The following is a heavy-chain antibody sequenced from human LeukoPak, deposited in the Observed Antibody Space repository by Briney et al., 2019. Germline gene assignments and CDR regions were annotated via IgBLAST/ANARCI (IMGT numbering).Heavy chain of an antibody. CDR3: ARSDYGASGLFDY. J-gene: IGHJ4*02. D-gene: IGHD4-17*01. Sequence: SETLSLTCTVSAGCISSRSYYWAWIRQPPGKGLEWIGTINYSGTTYYNPSLKSRVTISVDTSKNQFSLKLNSVTAADTAVYYCARSDYGASGLFDYWGQGSLVTVSS. CDR1: AGCISSRSYY. V-gene: IGHV4-39*01. CDR2: INYSGTT.